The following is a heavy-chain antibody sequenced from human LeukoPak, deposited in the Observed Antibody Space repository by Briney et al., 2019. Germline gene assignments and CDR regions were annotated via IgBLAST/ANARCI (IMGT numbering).Heavy chain of an antibody. Sequence: SETLSLTCAVYGGSFSGYYWSWIRQPPGKGLEWIGEINHSGSTNYNPPLKSRVTISVDTSKNQFSLKLSSVTAADTAVYYCAGAGVVKDLAWGQGTLVTVSS. V-gene: IGHV4-34*01. J-gene: IGHJ5*02. CDR3: AGAGVVKDLA. CDR1: GGSFSGYY. CDR2: INHSGST. D-gene: IGHD4-23*01.